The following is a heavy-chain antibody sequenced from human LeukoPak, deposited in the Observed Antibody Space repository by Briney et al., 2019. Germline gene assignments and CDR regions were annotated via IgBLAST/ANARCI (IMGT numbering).Heavy chain of an antibody. D-gene: IGHD6-13*01. J-gene: IGHJ6*03. CDR2: MNPNSGNT. V-gene: IGHV1-8*01. Sequence: ASVKVSCKASGYTFTSYDINWVRQATGQGLEWMGWMNPNSGNTGYAQKFQGRVTMTRNTSISTAYMELSSLRSEDTAVYYCARSGSSWYVRSLYYYYYYYMDVWGKGTTVTVSS. CDR1: GYTFTSYD. CDR3: ARSGSSWYVRSLYYYYYYYMDV.